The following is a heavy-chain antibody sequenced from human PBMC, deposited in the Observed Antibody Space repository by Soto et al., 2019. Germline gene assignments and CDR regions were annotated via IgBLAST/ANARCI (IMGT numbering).Heavy chain of an antibody. CDR3: ARGLYCRGGSCPPLRDMDV. CDR1: GYSISSGYY. V-gene: IGHV4-38-2*01. CDR2: IYHSGST. Sequence: SETLSLTCAVSGYSISSGYYWGWIRQPPGKGLEWIGTIYHSGSTYYNPSLKSRVTISVDTSKNQFSLKLSSVTAADTAVYYCARGLYCRGGSCPPLRDMDVWGQGATVTVSS. J-gene: IGHJ6*02. D-gene: IGHD2-15*01.